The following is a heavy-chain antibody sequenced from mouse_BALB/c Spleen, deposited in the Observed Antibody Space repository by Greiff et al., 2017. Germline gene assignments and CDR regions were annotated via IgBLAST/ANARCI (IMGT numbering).Heavy chain of an antibody. CDR1: GFNIKDTY. J-gene: IGHJ2*01. CDR3: APYYDYDGRFDY. D-gene: IGHD2-4*01. CDR2: IDPANGNT. V-gene: IGHV14-3*02. Sequence: EVQLQQSGAELVKPGASVKLSCTASGFNIKDTYMHWVKQRPEQGLEWIGRIDPANGNTKYDPKFQGKATITADTSSNTAYLQLSSLTSEDTAVYYCAPYYDYDGRFDYWGQGTTLTVSS.